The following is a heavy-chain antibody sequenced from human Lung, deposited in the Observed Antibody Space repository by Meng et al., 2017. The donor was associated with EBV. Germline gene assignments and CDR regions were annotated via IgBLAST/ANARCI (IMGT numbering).Heavy chain of an antibody. Sequence: QVQLVQSGAEVKKPGASVKVSCKASGYTYTDYQTDWVRQAPGQGLEWMGWMNPNRGTTGYAQKFQGRVTMTRNIFKSTAYMDLSSLRSEDTAVYYCATGVADFEYWGQGTLVT. J-gene: IGHJ4*02. V-gene: IGHV1-8*02. D-gene: IGHD6-19*01. CDR3: ATGVADFEY. CDR2: MNPNRGTT. CDR1: GYTYTDYQ.